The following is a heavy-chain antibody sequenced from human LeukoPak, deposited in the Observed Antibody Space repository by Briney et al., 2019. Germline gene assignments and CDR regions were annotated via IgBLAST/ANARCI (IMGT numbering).Heavy chain of an antibody. CDR1: GYSISSGYY. J-gene: IGHJ4*02. Sequence: SETLSLTCAVSGYSISSGYYLGWIRQPPGKGLEWIGSIYHSGSTYYNPSLKSRVTISVDTSKNQFSLKLSSVTAADTAVYYCATLIIVGATDFDYWGQGTLVTVSS. D-gene: IGHD1-26*01. CDR3: ATLIIVGATDFDY. V-gene: IGHV4-38-2*01. CDR2: IYHSGST.